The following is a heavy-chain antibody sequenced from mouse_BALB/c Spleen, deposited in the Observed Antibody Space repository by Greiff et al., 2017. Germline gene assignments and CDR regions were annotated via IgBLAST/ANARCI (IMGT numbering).Heavy chain of an antibody. Sequence: EVQLQQSGPELVKPGASVKISCKASGYSFTGYFMNWVMQSHGKSLEWIGRINPYNGDTFYNQKFKGKATLTVDKSSSTAHMELRSLASEDSAVYYCARVEGIYYHGGWFAYWGQGTLVTVSA. CDR1: GYSFTGYF. CDR3: ARVEGIYYHGGWFAY. V-gene: IGHV1-20*02. J-gene: IGHJ3*01. CDR2: INPYNGDT. D-gene: IGHD1-1*01.